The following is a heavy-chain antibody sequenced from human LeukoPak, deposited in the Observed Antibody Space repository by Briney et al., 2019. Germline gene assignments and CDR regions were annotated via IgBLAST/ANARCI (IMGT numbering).Heavy chain of an antibody. V-gene: IGHV4-34*01. CDR1: GYSINGAYN. D-gene: IGHD6-13*01. Sequence: SETLSLTCAVSGYSINGAYNWSWIRPPPGKGLEWIGEINHSGSTNFNPSLKSRVNISVDTSKNQFSLKLSSVTAADTAVYYCARIAAGVRSVDYWGQGTLVTVSS. CDR3: ARIAAGVRSVDY. J-gene: IGHJ4*02. CDR2: INHSGST.